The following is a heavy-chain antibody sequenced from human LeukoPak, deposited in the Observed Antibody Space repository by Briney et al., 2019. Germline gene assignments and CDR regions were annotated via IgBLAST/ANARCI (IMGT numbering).Heavy chain of an antibody. CDR3: ARSEEQWLASAGF. Sequence: PSETLSLTCAVYGGSFSGYYWSWIRQPPGKGLEWIGEINHSGSTNYNPSLKSRVTISVDTSKNQFSLKLSSVTAADTAVYYCARSEEQWLASAGFWGQGTLVTVSS. D-gene: IGHD6-19*01. CDR1: GGSFSGYY. J-gene: IGHJ4*02. CDR2: INHSGST. V-gene: IGHV4-34*01.